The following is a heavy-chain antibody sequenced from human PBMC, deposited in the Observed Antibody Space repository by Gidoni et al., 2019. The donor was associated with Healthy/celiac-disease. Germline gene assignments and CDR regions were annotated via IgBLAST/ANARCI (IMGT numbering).Heavy chain of an antibody. J-gene: IGHJ4*02. CDR2: ISSSSSYI. D-gene: IGHD6-19*01. CDR3: ASPIYSSGWSFDY. V-gene: IGHV3-21*01. Sequence: EVQLVESGGGLVKTGGCLRLSCAASGFTFSSYSMNWVRQAPGKGLEWVSSISSSSSYIYYADSVKGRFTISRDNAKNSLYLQMNSLRAEDTAVYYCASPIYSSGWSFDYWGQGTLVTVSS. CDR1: GFTFSSYS.